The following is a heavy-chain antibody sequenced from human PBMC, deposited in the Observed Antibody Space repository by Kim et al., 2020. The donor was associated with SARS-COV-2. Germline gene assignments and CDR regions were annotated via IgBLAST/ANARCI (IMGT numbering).Heavy chain of an antibody. CDR1: GFSFSSSV. CDR2: LTGSADNT. Sequence: PGGSLRLSCAASGFSFSSSVMGWVRQAPGKWPEWVSSLTGSADNTYYADSVKGRFTISRDNSKNTLYLQMNSLRVDDTAAYFCATMPRPDYWGQGTLVTV. CDR3: ATMPRPDY. J-gene: IGHJ4*02. D-gene: IGHD2-2*01. V-gene: IGHV3-23*01.